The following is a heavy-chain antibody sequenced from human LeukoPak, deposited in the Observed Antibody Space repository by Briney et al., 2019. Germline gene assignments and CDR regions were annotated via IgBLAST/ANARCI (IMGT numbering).Heavy chain of an antibody. CDR1: GFTFSSYA. CDR2: ISGSGGST. CDR3: ASPPGDCGSTSCVF. V-gene: IGHV3-23*01. D-gene: IGHD2-2*01. Sequence: PGGSLRLSCAASGFTFSSYAMSWVRQAPGKGLEWVSTISGSGGSTYYADSVKGRFTISRDNSKNTLYLQMNGLRAEDTAVYYCASPPGDCGSTSCVFWGQGTLVTVSS. J-gene: IGHJ4*02.